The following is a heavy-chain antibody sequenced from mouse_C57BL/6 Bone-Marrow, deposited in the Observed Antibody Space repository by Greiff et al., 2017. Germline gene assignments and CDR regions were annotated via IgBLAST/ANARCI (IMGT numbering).Heavy chain of an antibody. J-gene: IGHJ4*01. CDR3: ARSRIYYDAMDY. D-gene: IGHD2-1*01. CDR1: GYTFTSYG. CDR2: IYPRSGNT. V-gene: IGHV1-81*01. Sequence: VQLVESGAELARPGASVKLSCKASGYTFTSYGISWVKQRTGQGLEWIGEIYPRSGNTYYNEKFKGKATLTADKYSSTAYMELRSLTSEDSAVYFCARSRIYYDAMDYWGQGTSVTVSS.